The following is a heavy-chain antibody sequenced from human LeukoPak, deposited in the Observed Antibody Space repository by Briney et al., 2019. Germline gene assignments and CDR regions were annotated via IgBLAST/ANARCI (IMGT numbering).Heavy chain of an antibody. J-gene: IGHJ6*03. V-gene: IGHV3-13*01. Sequence: GGSLRLSCAASGFTFRRFDMHWVRQPTGQGLEWVSTIGTASDTYYPGSVEGRFTLSRDNAKNSLYLQMNSLTAGDTAVYYCARGPPRGKYYYMDVWGKGTTVTVSS. D-gene: IGHD1-1*01. CDR3: ARGPPRGKYYYMDV. CDR1: GFTFRRFD. CDR2: IGTASDT.